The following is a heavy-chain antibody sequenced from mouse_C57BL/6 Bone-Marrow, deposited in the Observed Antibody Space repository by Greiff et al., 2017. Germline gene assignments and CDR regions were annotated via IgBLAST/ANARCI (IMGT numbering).Heavy chain of an antibody. V-gene: IGHV1-26*01. D-gene: IGHD3-3*01. CDR3: ARSRAGTGTHSYYFDY. CDR1: GYTFTDYY. Sequence: VQLQQSGPELVKAGASVKISCKASGYTFTDYYMNWVKQSHGKSLEWIGDINPNNGGTSYNQKFKGKATLTVDKSSSTAYMELRSLTSEDSAVYYCARSRAGTGTHSYYFDYWGQGTTLTVSS. CDR2: INPNNGGT. J-gene: IGHJ2*01.